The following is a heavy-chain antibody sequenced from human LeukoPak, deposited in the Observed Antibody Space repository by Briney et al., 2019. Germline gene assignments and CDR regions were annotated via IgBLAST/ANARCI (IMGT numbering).Heavy chain of an antibody. D-gene: IGHD3-3*01. CDR1: GFTFSSYA. CDR3: AKHLTYYDFWSNGDAFDI. V-gene: IGHV3-23*01. CDR2: ISGSGGST. Sequence: GGSLRLSCAASGFTFSSYAMCWVRQAPGKGLEWVSAISGSGGSTYYADSVKGRFTISRDNSKNTLYLQMNSLRAEDTAVYYCAKHLTYYDFWSNGDAFDIWGQGTMVTVSS. J-gene: IGHJ3*02.